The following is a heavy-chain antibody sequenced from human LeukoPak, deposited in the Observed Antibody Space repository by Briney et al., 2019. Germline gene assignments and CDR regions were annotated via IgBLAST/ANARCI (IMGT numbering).Heavy chain of an antibody. V-gene: IGHV4-38-2*01. Sequence: SETLSLTCAVSGYSISSGYYWGWIRQPPGKGLEWIGIIYHSGSTYYNPSLKSRVTISVDTSKNQFSLKLSSVTAADTAVYYCARYPVYSNGGFDYWGQGTLVTVSS. CDR3: ARYPVYSNGGFDY. D-gene: IGHD4-11*01. J-gene: IGHJ4*02. CDR2: IYHSGST. CDR1: GYSISSGYY.